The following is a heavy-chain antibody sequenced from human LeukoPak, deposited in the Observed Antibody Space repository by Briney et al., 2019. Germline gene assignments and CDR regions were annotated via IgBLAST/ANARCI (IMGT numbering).Heavy chain of an antibody. CDR3: ARSRGVVGPTGRSFDY. CDR1: GGSISSSSYY. CDR2: IYYSGST. D-gene: IGHD1-26*01. V-gene: IGHV4-39*07. Sequence: SETLSLTCTVSGGSISSSSYYWGWIRQPPGKGLEWIGSIYYSGSTYYNPSLKSRVTISVDTSKNQFSLKLSSVTAADTAVYYCARSRGVVGPTGRSFDYWGQGTLVTVSS. J-gene: IGHJ4*02.